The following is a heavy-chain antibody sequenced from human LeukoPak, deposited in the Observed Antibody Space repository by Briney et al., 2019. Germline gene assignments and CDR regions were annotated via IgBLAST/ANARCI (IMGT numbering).Heavy chain of an antibody. CDR1: GGSFSGYY. Sequence: SETLSLTCAVYGGSFSGYYWSWIRQPPGKGLEWIGEINHSGSTNYNPSLKSRVTISVDTSKNQFSLKLSSVTAADTAVYYCARGGSAMVQGVQWRYDYWGQGTLVTVSS. D-gene: IGHD3-10*01. V-gene: IGHV4-34*01. J-gene: IGHJ4*02. CDR3: ARGGSAMVQGVQWRYDY. CDR2: INHSGST.